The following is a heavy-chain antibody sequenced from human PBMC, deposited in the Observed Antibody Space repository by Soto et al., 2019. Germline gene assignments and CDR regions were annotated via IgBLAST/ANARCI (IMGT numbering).Heavy chain of an antibody. CDR2: MSYDGSNT. CDR1: GFTFSNYG. Sequence: QVQLVESGGCVVQPGRSLRLSCAASGFTFSNYGMHWVRQAPGKGLEWVAVMSYDGSNTYYADSVKGLFTIYRDNSKNTLYLQMSSLRAEDTAVYYCAKDLLRYFDWSPFDCWGQGTLVTVSS. J-gene: IGHJ4*02. V-gene: IGHV3-30*18. CDR3: AKDLLRYFDWSPFDC. D-gene: IGHD3-9*01.